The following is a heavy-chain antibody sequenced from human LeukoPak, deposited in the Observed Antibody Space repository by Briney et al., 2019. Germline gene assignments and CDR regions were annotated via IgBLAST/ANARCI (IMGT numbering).Heavy chain of an antibody. D-gene: IGHD3-22*01. CDR3: ARGDDSSGYYPPSYDY. Sequence: SQTLSLTCAISGDSVSSNSAAWNWIRQSPSRGLEWLGRTYYRSKWYNDYTVSVKSRITINPDTSKNQFSLQRNSVTPEDTAVYYCARGDDSSGYYPPSYDYWGQGTLVTVSS. CDR1: GDSVSSNSAA. J-gene: IGHJ4*02. V-gene: IGHV6-1*01. CDR2: TYYRSKWYN.